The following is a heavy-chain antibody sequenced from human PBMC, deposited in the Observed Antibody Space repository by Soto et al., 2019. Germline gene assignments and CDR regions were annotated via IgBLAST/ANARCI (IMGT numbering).Heavy chain of an antibody. CDR1: GFIFSSSA. CDR2: ISGSGVSK. J-gene: IGHJ4*02. D-gene: IGHD1-26*01. V-gene: IGHV3-23*01. Sequence: DVQLLESGGALVQPGGSLRLSCVVSGFIFSSSAMNWVRQAPGKGLAWVSTISGSGVSKYYADSVKGRFTISRDNSNNTVSLQMNSPRAEDAAVYYCAKDRSPGATTWNVYWGQGTLVTVSS. CDR3: AKDRSPGATTWNVY.